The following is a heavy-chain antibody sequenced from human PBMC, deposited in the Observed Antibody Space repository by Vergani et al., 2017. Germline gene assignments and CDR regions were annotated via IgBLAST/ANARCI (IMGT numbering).Heavy chain of an antibody. V-gene: IGHV3-49*03. D-gene: IGHD3-10*01. CDR1: GFTFGYYA. CDR2: IISKAYGQAT. CDR3: VRDQVTMLRGSDALDI. J-gene: IGHJ3*02. Sequence: VQLVESGGGVVQPGRSLRLSCAASGFTFGYYAMDWFRQAPGQGLEWVGGIISKAYGQATIYAASVKGRFTISRDDSKSIAYLQMNNLQTEDTAMYYCVRDQVTMLRGSDALDIWGQGTMVTVSS.